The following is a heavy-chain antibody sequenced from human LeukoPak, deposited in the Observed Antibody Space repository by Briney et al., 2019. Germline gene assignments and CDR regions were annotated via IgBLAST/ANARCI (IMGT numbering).Heavy chain of an antibody. D-gene: IGHD6-19*01. J-gene: IGHJ4*02. CDR3: AKDRRGWPPRYYFDY. V-gene: IGHV3-30*18. CDR1: GFTFCSYG. Sequence: GRSLKLSCAASGFTFCSYGMHWVRQAPGKGLEWVAVISYDGSNKYYADSVKGRFTISRDNSKNTLYLQMNSLRAEDTAVYYCAKDRRGWPPRYYFDYWGQGTLVTVSS. CDR2: ISYDGSNK.